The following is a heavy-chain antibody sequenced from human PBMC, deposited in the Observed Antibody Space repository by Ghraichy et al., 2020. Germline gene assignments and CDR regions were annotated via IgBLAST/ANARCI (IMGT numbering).Heavy chain of an antibody. D-gene: IGHD2-8*01. CDR1: GGSISSYY. J-gene: IGHJ6*02. V-gene: IGHV4-4*07. CDR2: IYTSGST. Sequence: SQTLSLTCTVSGGSISSYYWSWIRQPAGKGLEWIGRIYTSGSTNYNPSLKSRVTMSVDTSKNQFSLKLSSVTAADTAVYYCARDGVVLSYYYYGMDVWGQGTTVTVSS. CDR3: ARDGVVLSYYYYGMDV.